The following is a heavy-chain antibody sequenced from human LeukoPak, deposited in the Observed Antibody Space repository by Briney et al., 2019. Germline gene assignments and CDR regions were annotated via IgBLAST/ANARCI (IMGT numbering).Heavy chain of an antibody. V-gene: IGHV3-23*01. Sequence: PGGSLRLSCAASGFTFSSYAMSWVRQAPGKGLEWVSAISGSGGSTYYADSVKGRFTISRDNSKNTLYLQMNSLRAEDTAVYYCAKDAGRYYYDSSGVDYWGQGTLVTVSS. CDR1: GFTFSSYA. CDR3: AKDAGRYYYDSSGVDY. CDR2: ISGSGGST. D-gene: IGHD3-22*01. J-gene: IGHJ4*02.